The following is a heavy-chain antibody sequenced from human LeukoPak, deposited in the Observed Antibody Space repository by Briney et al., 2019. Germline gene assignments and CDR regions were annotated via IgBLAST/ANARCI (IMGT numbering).Heavy chain of an antibody. CDR1: GFTFSSYA. D-gene: IGHD3-22*01. J-gene: IGHJ4*02. CDR2: ISGSGGST. CDR3: AKDSLIVVVITFAY. V-gene: IGHV3-23*01. Sequence: GGSLRLSCAASGFTFSSYAMSWVRQAPGKGLEWVSAISGSGGSTYYADSVKGRFTISRDNSENTLYLQMNSLRAADTAVYYCAKDSLIVVVITFAYWGQGTLVTVSS.